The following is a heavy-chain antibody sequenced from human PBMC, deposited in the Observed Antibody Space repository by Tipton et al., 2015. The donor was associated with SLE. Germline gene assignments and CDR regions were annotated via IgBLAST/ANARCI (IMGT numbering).Heavy chain of an antibody. D-gene: IGHD3-10*01. Sequence: RSLRLSCAVSGFTFSSYSMTWVRQAPGKGLEWVALIWKDGSNEHYEDSVKGRFTISRDNSKNTLYLQMNSLRAEDTAVYYCASGAPNLRYCDNWGQGTLVTASS. CDR2: IWKDGSNE. V-gene: IGHV3-33*08. CDR3: ASGAPNLRYCDN. J-gene: IGHJ4*02. CDR1: GFTFSSYS.